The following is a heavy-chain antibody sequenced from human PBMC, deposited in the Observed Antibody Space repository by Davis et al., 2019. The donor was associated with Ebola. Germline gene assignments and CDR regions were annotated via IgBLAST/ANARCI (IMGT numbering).Heavy chain of an antibody. J-gene: IGHJ5*02. CDR2: INHSGST. D-gene: IGHD2-2*01. CDR3: ARGRKDIVVVPAATNWCDP. V-gene: IGHV4-34*01. Sequence: PSETLSLTCAVYGGSFSGYYWSWIRQPPGKGLEWIGEINHSGSTNYNPSLKSRVTIPVDTSKNQFSLKLSSVTAADTAVYYCARGRKDIVVVPAATNWCDPWGQGTLVTVSS. CDR1: GGSFSGYY.